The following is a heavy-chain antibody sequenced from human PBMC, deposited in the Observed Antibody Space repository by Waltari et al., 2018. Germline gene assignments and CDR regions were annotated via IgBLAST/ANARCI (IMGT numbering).Heavy chain of an antibody. Sequence: EVQLVESGGGLVQPGGSLRLSCAASGLTFSRFWMTWVRQAPGKGLEWVANINEDGSGKHYVDSVKGRFTISRDNAKNSLFLQMNSLRADDTAVYYCASGGHVDYCGQGTLVTVSS. CDR3: ASGGHVDY. CDR2: INEDGSGK. V-gene: IGHV3-7*01. J-gene: IGHJ4*02. CDR1: GLTFSRFW.